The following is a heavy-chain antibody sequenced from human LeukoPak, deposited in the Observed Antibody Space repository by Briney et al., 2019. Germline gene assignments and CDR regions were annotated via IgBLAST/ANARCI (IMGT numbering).Heavy chain of an antibody. CDR2: IYYSGST. Sequence: SETLSLTCTVSGGSISSYYWSWIRQPPGKGLEWIGSIYYSGSTYYNPSLKSRVTISVDTSKNQFSLKLSSVTAADTAVYYCARRQRITMIVVGGAFDYWGQGTLVTVSS. CDR3: ARRQRITMIVVGGAFDY. J-gene: IGHJ4*02. D-gene: IGHD3-22*01. CDR1: GGSISSYY. V-gene: IGHV4-39*01.